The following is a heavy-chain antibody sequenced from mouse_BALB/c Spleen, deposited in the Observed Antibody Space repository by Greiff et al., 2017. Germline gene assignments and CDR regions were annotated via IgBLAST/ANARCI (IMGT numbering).Heavy chain of an antibody. CDR2: IWTGGGT. V-gene: IGHV2-9-2*01. CDR3: VRDFHSLYDHYAMDY. D-gene: IGHD2-3*01. Sequence: QVQLKESGPGLVAPSQSLSITCTVSGFSLTSYDISWIRQPPGKGLEWLGVIWTGGGTNYNSAFMSRLSISKDNSKSQVFLKMNSLQTDDTAIYYCVRDFHSLYDHYAMDYWGQGTSVTVSA. J-gene: IGHJ4*01. CDR1: GFSLTSYD.